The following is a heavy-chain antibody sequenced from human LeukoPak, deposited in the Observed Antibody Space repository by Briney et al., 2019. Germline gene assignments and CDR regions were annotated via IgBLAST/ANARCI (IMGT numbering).Heavy chain of an antibody. V-gene: IGHV1-18*04. J-gene: IGHJ5*02. Sequence: GASVKVSCKASGYTFTGYYMHWVRQAPGQGLEWMGWISAYNGNTNYAQKLQGRVTMTTDTSTSTAYMELRSLRSDDTAVYYCARDDVVEEYSSSSNWFDPWGQGTLVTVSS. CDR2: ISAYNGNT. D-gene: IGHD6-6*01. CDR1: GYTFTGYY. CDR3: ARDDVVEEYSSSSNWFDP.